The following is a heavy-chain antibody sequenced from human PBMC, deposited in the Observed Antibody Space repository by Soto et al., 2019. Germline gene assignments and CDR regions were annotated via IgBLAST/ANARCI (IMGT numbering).Heavy chain of an antibody. CDR2: ISYDGVNE. Sequence: QVQLVESGGGVVQPGRSLRLSCAASGFPFSGSGMHWVRQAPGKGLEWVAVISYDGVNENYADSVKGRFTISRDNSKNTVYLQMNSLRAEDTAVYYCARDTRNVWGNYRLDSWGQGTLVTVSS. CDR1: GFPFSGSG. J-gene: IGHJ4*02. V-gene: IGHV3-30*03. CDR3: ARDTRNVWGNYRLDS. D-gene: IGHD3-16*02.